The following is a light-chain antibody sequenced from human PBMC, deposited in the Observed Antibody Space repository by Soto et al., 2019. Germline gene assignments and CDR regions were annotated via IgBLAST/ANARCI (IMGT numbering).Light chain of an antibody. Sequence: QSVLTQPASVSGSPGQSITVSCTGTSSDIGGYNYVSWCQQYPGEAPKVIIYDVSDRPSGVSNRFSGSKSGNTASLTISGLQTEDEADYYCSSYTSSSTLVVFGTGTKVTVL. CDR2: DVS. CDR1: SSDIGGYNY. J-gene: IGLJ1*01. V-gene: IGLV2-14*03. CDR3: SSYTSSSTLVV.